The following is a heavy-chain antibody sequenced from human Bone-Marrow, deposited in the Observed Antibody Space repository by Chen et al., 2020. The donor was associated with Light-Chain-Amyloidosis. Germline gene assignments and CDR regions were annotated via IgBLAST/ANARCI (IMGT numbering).Heavy chain of an antibody. Sequence: QVLLQHSGPGLVKPSETLSLICAVSGNSISRGYFGGWIRQPPGKGLEWIGVLEFYHGGSPYYSPALKSRVTITADTAKNQFSLNLTTVTAADTATYYCARGAVGGTTGVWGQGTLVTVSS. D-gene: IGHD1-26*01. CDR1: GNSISRGYF. CDR3: ARGAVGGTTGV. J-gene: IGHJ4*02. CDR2: LEFYHGGSP. V-gene: IGHV4-38-2*01.